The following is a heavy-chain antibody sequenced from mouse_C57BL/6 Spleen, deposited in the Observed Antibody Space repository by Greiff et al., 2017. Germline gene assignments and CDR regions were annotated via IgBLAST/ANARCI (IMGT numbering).Heavy chain of an antibody. CDR3: ARLDGYYVEFAY. V-gene: IGHV1-18*01. J-gene: IGHJ3*01. Sequence: EVQLQQSGPELVKPGASVKIPCKASGYTFTDYNMDWVKQSHGKSLEWIGDINPNNGGTIYNQKFKGKATLTVDKSSSTAYMELRSLTSEDTAVYYCARLDGYYVEFAYWGQGTLVTVSA. D-gene: IGHD2-3*01. CDR2: INPNNGGT. CDR1: GYTFTDYN.